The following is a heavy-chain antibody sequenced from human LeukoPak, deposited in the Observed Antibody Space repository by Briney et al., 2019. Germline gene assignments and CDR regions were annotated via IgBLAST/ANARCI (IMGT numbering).Heavy chain of an antibody. D-gene: IGHD6-19*01. Sequence: SAKVSCKASGGTFSNYAISWVRQAPGQGLEWMGAIIPIFGTANYAQKFQGRVTITADESTSTAYMELSSLRSEDTAVYYCARILSSSWYEYFHHWGQGTLVTVSS. CDR3: ARILSSSWYEYFHH. CDR2: IIPIFGTA. CDR1: GGTFSNYA. V-gene: IGHV1-69*13. J-gene: IGHJ1*01.